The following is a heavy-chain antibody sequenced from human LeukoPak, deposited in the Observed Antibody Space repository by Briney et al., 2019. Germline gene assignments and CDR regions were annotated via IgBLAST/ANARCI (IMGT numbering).Heavy chain of an antibody. CDR1: GFAVSSNY. J-gene: IGHJ3*02. Sequence: GGSLRLSCAASGFAVSSNYMSWVRQAPGKGLEWVSVIDSGGSTYYADSVKGRFTISRDNSKNTLYLQMNSLRAEDTAVYYCARDRPSLDAFDIWGQGTMVTVSS. CDR2: IDSGGST. CDR3: ARDRPSLDAFDI. V-gene: IGHV3-53*01.